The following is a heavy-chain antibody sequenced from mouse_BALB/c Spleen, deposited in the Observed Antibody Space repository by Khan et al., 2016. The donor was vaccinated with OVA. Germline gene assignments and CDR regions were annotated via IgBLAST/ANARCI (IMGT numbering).Heavy chain of an antibody. CDR1: GYTFTNYG. J-gene: IGHJ1*01. CDR3: ARISSYWYTDV. CDR2: INTYTGEP. Sequence: QIQLVQSGPELKKPGETVKISCKASGYTFTNYGMNWVKQAPGKGLKWMGWINTYTGEPTYADDFKGRFVFSLETSASTAYLQISNLKNEDMTRYDCARISSYWYTDVWGAGTTVTVSS. V-gene: IGHV9-1*02. D-gene: IGHD6-2*01.